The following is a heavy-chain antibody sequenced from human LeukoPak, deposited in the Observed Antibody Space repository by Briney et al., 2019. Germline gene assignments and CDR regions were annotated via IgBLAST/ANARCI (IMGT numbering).Heavy chain of an antibody. Sequence: PGRSPRLSCAASGFTFSTYAMHWVRQAPGKGLEWVAVISYDGSNKYYADSVKGRLTISRDNSKNTLYVQMNSLRAEDTAVYYCAKDYSKTSYYGSGTYYRPNWFDPWGQGTLVTVSS. V-gene: IGHV3-30*04. D-gene: IGHD3-10*01. CDR1: GFTFSTYA. J-gene: IGHJ5*02. CDR3: AKDYSKTSYYGSGTYYRPNWFDP. CDR2: ISYDGSNK.